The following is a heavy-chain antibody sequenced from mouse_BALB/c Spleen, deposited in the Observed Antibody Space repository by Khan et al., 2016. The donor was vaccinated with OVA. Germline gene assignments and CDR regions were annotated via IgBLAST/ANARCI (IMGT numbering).Heavy chain of an antibody. CDR1: GYTFTSYY. CDR3: TRSGYGTFAY. V-gene: IGHV1-53*01. Sequence: QIQLVQSGTELVKPGASVRLSCKASGYTFTSYYMYWVKQRPGQGLEWIGEINPSDGDSNFNENFKSKATLTVDKSSTTAYMQLSSLTSEDSAFYYCTRSGYGTFAYWGQGTLVTVSA. J-gene: IGHJ3*01. CDR2: INPSDGDS. D-gene: IGHD4-1*01.